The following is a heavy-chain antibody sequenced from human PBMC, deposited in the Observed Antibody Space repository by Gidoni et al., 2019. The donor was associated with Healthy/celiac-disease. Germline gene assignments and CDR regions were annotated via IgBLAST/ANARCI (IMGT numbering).Heavy chain of an antibody. D-gene: IGHD1-26*01. CDR3: AREHSGLSGSYYTDY. V-gene: IGHV4-61*02. J-gene: IGHJ4*02. CDR2: IYTSGST. Sequence: QVQLQESVPGLVKPSETLSLTCTVSGGSITSGSYYWSWIRQPAGRGLEWIGRIYTSGSTNYNPSLKGRVTMSVDTSKNQFSLRLSSVTAADTAVYYCAREHSGLSGSYYTDYWGQGTLVTVSS. CDR1: GGSITSGSYY.